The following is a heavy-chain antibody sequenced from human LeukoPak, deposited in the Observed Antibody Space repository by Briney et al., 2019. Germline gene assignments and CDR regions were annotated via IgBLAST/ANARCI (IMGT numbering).Heavy chain of an antibody. Sequence: GGSLRLSCVVSGFTVSNNYMSWVRQAPRKGLEWVSLIYSGGSTYYADSVKGRFTISRDNSKNTVYLQMNSLRAEDTAVYYCAKGLSVANSFDYWGQGTLVTVSS. V-gene: IGHV3-53*01. CDR3: AKGLSVANSFDY. CDR2: IYSGGST. CDR1: GFTVSNNY. J-gene: IGHJ4*02. D-gene: IGHD5-12*01.